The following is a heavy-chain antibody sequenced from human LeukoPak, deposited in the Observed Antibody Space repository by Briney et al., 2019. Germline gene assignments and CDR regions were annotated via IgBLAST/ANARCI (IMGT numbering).Heavy chain of an antibody. J-gene: IGHJ5*02. Sequence: ASVKVSCKASGYTFTSYGISWVRQAPGQGLEWMGWISAYNGNTNDAQKLQGRVTMTTDTSTSTAYMELRSLRSDDTAVYYCARRGYCSGGSCYSGAVWFDPWGQGTLVTVSS. CDR3: ARRGYCSGGSCYSGAVWFDP. CDR1: GYTFTSYG. D-gene: IGHD2-15*01. CDR2: ISAYNGNT. V-gene: IGHV1-18*01.